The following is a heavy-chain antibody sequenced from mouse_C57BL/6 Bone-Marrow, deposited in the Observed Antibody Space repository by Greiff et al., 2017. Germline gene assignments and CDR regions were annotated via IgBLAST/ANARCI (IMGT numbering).Heavy chain of an antibody. CDR1: GYTFTSYW. CDR2: IDPSDSYT. Sequence: QVQLQQPGAELVRPGTSVKLSCKASGYTFTSYWMHWVKQRPGPGLEWIGVIDPSDSYTNYNQKFKGKATLTVDTSSSTAYMQLSRLTSEDSAVYYCARGETAPDYWGQGTTLTVSS. CDR3: ARGETAPDY. V-gene: IGHV1-59*01. D-gene: IGHD4-1*01. J-gene: IGHJ2*01.